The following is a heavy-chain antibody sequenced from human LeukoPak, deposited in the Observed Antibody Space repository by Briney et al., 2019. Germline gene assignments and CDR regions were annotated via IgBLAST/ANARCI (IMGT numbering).Heavy chain of an antibody. CDR1: GFTFSSYD. Sequence: GGSLRLSCAASGFTFSSYDMHWVRQAPGKGLEWVAFIRYDGSNKYYADSVKGRFTISRDNSKNTLYLQMNSLRAEDTAVYYRASSKGRGYSGYDFDSWGQGTLVTVSS. J-gene: IGHJ4*02. V-gene: IGHV3-30*02. CDR2: IRYDGSNK. D-gene: IGHD5-12*01. CDR3: ASSKGRGYSGYDFDS.